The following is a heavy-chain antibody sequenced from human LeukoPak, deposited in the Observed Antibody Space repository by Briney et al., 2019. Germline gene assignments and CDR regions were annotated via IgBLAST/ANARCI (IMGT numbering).Heavy chain of an antibody. CDR1: GFTFSSYA. CDR2: ISYDGSNK. CDR3: ARGVGYYDSSGYSLNPFDY. V-gene: IGHV3-30*04. D-gene: IGHD3-22*01. Sequence: GRSLRLSCAASGFTFSSYAMHWVRQAPGKGLEWVAVISYDGSNKYYADSVKGRFTISRDNSKNTLYLQMNSLRAEDTAVYYCARGVGYYDSSGYSLNPFDYWGQGTLVTVSS. J-gene: IGHJ4*02.